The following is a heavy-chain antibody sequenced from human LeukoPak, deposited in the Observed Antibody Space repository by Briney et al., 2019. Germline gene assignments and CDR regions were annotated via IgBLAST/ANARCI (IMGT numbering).Heavy chain of an antibody. CDR1: GFTFSNYW. Sequence: GGSLRLSCAASGFTFSNYWMGWVRQAPGKGLEWVANIKQDVNEKYYVDSVKGRFTISRDNAKISLSLQMNSLRAEDTAVYYCARWGPVDPRYYYYMDVWGKGTTVTVSS. CDR3: ARWGPVDPRYYYYMDV. CDR2: IKQDVNEK. D-gene: IGHD2-15*01. V-gene: IGHV3-7*01. J-gene: IGHJ6*03.